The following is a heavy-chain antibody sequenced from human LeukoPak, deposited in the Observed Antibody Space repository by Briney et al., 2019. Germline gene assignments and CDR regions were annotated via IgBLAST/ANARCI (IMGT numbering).Heavy chain of an antibody. J-gene: IGHJ6*04. V-gene: IGHV3-74*01. CDR1: GFTFSSYW. CDR3: AELGITMIGGV. D-gene: IGHD3-10*02. CDR2: INSDGSGT. Sequence: HPGGSLRLSCAASGFTFSSYWMHWVRQAPGKGLVWVSRINSDGSGTTYADSVKGRFTISRDNAKNSLYLQMNSLRAEGTAVYYCAELGITMIGGVWGKGTTVTISS.